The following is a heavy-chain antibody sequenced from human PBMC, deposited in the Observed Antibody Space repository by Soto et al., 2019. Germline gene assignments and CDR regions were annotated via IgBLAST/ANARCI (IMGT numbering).Heavy chain of an antibody. CDR1: GGSISSYY. CDR2: IYYSGST. V-gene: IGHV4-59*01. Sequence: SETLSLTCTVSGGSISSYYWSWIRQPPGKGLEWIGYIYYSGSTNYNPSLKSRVTISVDTSKNQFSLKLSSVTAADTAVYYCARTVLFTPRYYFDYWGQGTLVTVSS. J-gene: IGHJ4*02. D-gene: IGHD2-21*01. CDR3: ARTVLFTPRYYFDY.